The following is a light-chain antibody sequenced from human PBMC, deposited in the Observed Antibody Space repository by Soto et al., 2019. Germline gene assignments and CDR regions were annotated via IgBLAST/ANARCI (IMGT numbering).Light chain of an antibody. V-gene: IGLV2-23*01. Sequence: CVLAQPGSVCGTRGQSMTTYCTGTSILVGRFSLVSWYQQHPGKAPKVMISECHKRPSGVPDRFSGSTSVNSASLTISELQADDEADYSCCLYIGSTTYVFGTGTKVAVL. J-gene: IGLJ1*01. CDR3: CLYIGSTTYV. CDR1: SILVGRFSL. CDR2: ECH.